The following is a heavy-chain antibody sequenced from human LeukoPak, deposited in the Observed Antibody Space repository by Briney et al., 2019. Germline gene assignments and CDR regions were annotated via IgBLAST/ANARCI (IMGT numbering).Heavy chain of an antibody. CDR2: IKPDGSAQ. D-gene: IGHD6-13*01. CDR1: GFTFSNYW. V-gene: IGHV3-7*01. Sequence: GGSLRLSCAASGFTFSNYWMTWVRQAPGKGLEWVANIKPDGSAQYYADSVRGRFTISRDNAKNSLYLQMNSLRAEDTAVYYCAGSIVADGMSPFDYWGQGTLVTVSS. CDR3: AGSIVADGMSPFDY. J-gene: IGHJ4*02.